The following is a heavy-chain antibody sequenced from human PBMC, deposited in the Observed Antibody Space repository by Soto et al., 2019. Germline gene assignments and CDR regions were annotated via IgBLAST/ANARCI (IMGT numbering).Heavy chain of an antibody. CDR1: GGSISSGGYY. J-gene: IGHJ6*02. V-gene: IGHV4-31*03. D-gene: IGHD3-10*01. CDR2: IYYSGST. CDR3: ARLYYYGSGSYYLPYYYYYYGMDV. Sequence: SETLSLTCTVSGGSISSGGYYWSWIRQHPGKGLEWIGYIYYSGSTYYNPSLKSRVTISVDTSKNQFSLKLSSVTAADTAVYYCARLYYYGSGSYYLPYYYYYYGMDVWGQGTAVTVSS.